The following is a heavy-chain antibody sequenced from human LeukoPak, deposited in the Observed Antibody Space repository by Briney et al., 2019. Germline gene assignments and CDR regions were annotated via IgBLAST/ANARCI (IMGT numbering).Heavy chain of an antibody. CDR3: AREGLVGATVWFDP. V-gene: IGHV4-59*01. CDR2: IYYSGST. D-gene: IGHD1-26*01. CDR1: GGSISSYY. Sequence: SETLSLTCTVSGGSISSYYWSWIRQPPGKGLEWIGYIYYSGSTNYNPSLMSRVTISVDTSKNQFSLKLSSVTAADTAVYYCAREGLVGATVWFDPWGQGTLVTVSS. J-gene: IGHJ5*02.